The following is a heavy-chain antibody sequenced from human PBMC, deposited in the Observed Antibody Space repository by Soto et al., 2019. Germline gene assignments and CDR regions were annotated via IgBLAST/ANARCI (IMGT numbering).Heavy chain of an antibody. CDR3: AREYGGSSSDY. CDR2: INSDGTST. Sequence: GGSLRLSCAASGFTFSNYWMHWVRQAPGKGLVWVSRINSDGTSTSYADSVKGRFTISRDNAKNTLYLQLNSLRAEDTAVYYCAREYGGSSSDYWGQGTLVTVSS. D-gene: IGHD1-26*01. V-gene: IGHV3-74*01. CDR1: GFTFSNYW. J-gene: IGHJ4*02.